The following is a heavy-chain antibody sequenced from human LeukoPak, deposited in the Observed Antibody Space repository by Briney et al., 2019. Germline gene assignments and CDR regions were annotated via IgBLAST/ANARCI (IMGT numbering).Heavy chain of an antibody. CDR2: ISYDGSNK. Sequence: GRSLRLSCAASGFTFSSYAMRWVRQAPGKGLEWVAVISYDGSNKYYADSVKGRFTISRDNSKNTLYLQMNSLRAEDTAVYYCASGSYYSDKEHAFDIWGQGTMVTVSS. D-gene: IGHD1-26*01. CDR3: ASGSYYSDKEHAFDI. J-gene: IGHJ3*02. CDR1: GFTFSSYA. V-gene: IGHV3-30-3*01.